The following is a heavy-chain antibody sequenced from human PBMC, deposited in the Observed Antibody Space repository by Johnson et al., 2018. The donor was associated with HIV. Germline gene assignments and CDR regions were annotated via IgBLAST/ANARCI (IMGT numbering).Heavy chain of an antibody. CDR3: AKVRGDFWSGYYGGLNDAFDI. V-gene: IGHV3-30*18. CDR2: ISYDVSNK. Sequence: GGVVQPGRSLRLSCAASGFTFSSYGMHWVRQAPGKGLEWVAVISYDVSNKYYADSVKGRFTISRDNSKNTLYLQMNSLRAEDTAVYYCAKVRGDFWSGYYGGLNDAFDIWGQGTMVTVSS. J-gene: IGHJ3*02. CDR1: GFTFSSYG. D-gene: IGHD3-3*01.